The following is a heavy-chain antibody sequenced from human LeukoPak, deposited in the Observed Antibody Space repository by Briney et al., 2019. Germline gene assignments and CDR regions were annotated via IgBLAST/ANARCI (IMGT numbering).Heavy chain of an antibody. CDR3: TAAPREPVTRWDY. CDR1: GFTFSGSA. V-gene: IGHV3-73*01. CDR2: IRSKASNYAT. D-gene: IGHD4-23*01. J-gene: IGHJ4*02. Sequence: GGSLKLSCAASGFTFSGSAMHWVRQASGKGLEWVGRIRSKASNYATAYAASVKGRFTISRDDSKNTAYLQMNSLKTEDTAVYYCTAAPREPVTRWDYWRQGTLVTVSS.